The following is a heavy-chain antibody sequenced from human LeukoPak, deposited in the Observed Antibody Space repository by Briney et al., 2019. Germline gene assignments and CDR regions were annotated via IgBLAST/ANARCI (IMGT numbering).Heavy chain of an antibody. J-gene: IGHJ5*02. CDR3: ARRLTPYYDILTGYRGFDP. Sequence: SVKVSCKASGGTFSSYAISWVRQAPGQGLEWMGRIIPILGIANYAQKFQGRVTITADKSTSTAYMELSSLRSEDTAVYYRARRLTPYYDILTGYRGFDPWGQGTLVTVSS. CDR2: IIPILGIA. CDR1: GGTFSSYA. D-gene: IGHD3-9*01. V-gene: IGHV1-69*04.